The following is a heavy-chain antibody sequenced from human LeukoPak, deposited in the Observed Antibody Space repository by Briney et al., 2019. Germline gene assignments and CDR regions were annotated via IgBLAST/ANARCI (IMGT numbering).Heavy chain of an antibody. V-gene: IGHV3-53*05. D-gene: IGHD3-10*01. CDR3: AKGYSGYGFYYMDV. Sequence: GGSLRLSCAASGFTVSSNYMSWVRQAPGKGLEWVSVIYSGGSTYYADSVEGRFTISRDNSKNTLYLQMNSLRAEDTAVYYCAKGYSGYGFYYMDVWGKGTTVTISS. J-gene: IGHJ6*03. CDR1: GFTVSSNY. CDR2: IYSGGST.